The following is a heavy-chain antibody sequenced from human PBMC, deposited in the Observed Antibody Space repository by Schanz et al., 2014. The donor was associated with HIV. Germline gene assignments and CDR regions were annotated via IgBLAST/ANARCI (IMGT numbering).Heavy chain of an antibody. CDR2: IWYDGTNK. CDR3: AKDYGDFVPYGFLDF. CDR1: GFTFSTYA. D-gene: IGHD4-17*01. Sequence: QVQLVESGGGVVQPGRSLRVSCVASGFTFSTYAMHWARQAPGKGLEWVAVIWYDGTNKYYADSVKGRFTISRDDSKNTVYVQMDSLTAEDTAVYYCAKDYGDFVPYGFLDFWGQGTLVAVSS. J-gene: IGHJ4*02. V-gene: IGHV3-33*03.